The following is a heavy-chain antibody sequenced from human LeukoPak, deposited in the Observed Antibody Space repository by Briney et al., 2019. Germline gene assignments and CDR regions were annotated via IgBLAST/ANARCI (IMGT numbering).Heavy chain of an antibody. V-gene: IGHV3-23*01. CDR2: ISGSGGST. D-gene: IGHD1-26*01. CDR1: GGSISSSSYY. J-gene: IGHJ4*02. CDR3: AKINEWELLLPYFDY. Sequence: ETLSLTCTVSGGSISSSSYYWGWIRQPPGKGLEWVSAISGSGGSTYYADSVKGRFTISRDNSKNTLYLQMNSLRAEDTAVYYCAKINEWELLLPYFDYWGQGTLVTVSS.